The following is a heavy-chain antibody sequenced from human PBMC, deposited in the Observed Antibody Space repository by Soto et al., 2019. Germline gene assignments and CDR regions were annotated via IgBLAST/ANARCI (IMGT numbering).Heavy chain of an antibody. D-gene: IGHD2-21*02. J-gene: IGHJ3*02. V-gene: IGHV3-23*01. CDR2: ISGSGGST. Sequence: EVQQLESGGGLVQPGGSLGLSCAASGFTFSSYAMSWFRQAPGKGLESVSAISGSGGSTYYADSVKGRFTISRDNSKNTLYLQMNSLRAEDTAVYYCAKDRLEAYCGVDCYLADAFDIWGQGTMVTVSS. CDR1: GFTFSSYA. CDR3: AKDRLEAYCGVDCYLADAFDI.